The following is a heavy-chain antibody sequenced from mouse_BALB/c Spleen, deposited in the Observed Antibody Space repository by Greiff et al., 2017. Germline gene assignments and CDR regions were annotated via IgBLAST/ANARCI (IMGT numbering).Heavy chain of an antibody. CDR2: ISYSGST. V-gene: IGHV3-2*02. CDR1: GYSITSDYA. J-gene: IGHJ2*01. CDR3: ASSAYYFDY. Sequence: EVKLEESGPGLVKPSQSLSLTCTVTGYSITSDYAWNWIRQFPGNKLEWMGYISYSGSTSYNPSLKSRISITRDTSKNQFFLQLNSVTTEDTATYYCASSAYYFDYWGQGTTLTVSS.